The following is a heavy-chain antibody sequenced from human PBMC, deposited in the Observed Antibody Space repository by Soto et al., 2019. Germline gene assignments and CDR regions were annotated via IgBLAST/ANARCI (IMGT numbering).Heavy chain of an antibody. CDR2: ISPYNDHT. CDR1: GYTFIRYG. CDR3: ARGGYYDNSWGKLSHYGLDV. D-gene: IGHD3-16*01. J-gene: IGHJ6*02. V-gene: IGHV1-18*01. Sequence: QVQLAQSTGEVKKPGASVRVSCKATGYTFIRYGIVWVRQAPGQGFEWMGWISPYNDHTVYAQKFQGRVTMTADTSTRTVYMNLRGLKSDDTAVYYCARGGYYDNSWGKLSHYGLDVWGQGTSVSVSS.